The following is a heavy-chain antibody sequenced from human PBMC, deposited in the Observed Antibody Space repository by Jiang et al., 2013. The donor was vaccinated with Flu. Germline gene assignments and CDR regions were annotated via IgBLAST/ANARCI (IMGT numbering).Heavy chain of an antibody. CDR3: ARDSSSEAYPLLLYYFDL. J-gene: IGHJ2*01. CDR1: GYSFNSHH. CDR2: FIPXFGTT. V-gene: IGHV1-69*01. D-gene: IGHD1-26*01. Sequence: KVSCQASGYSFNSHHIHWVRQAPGQGLEWMGGFIPXFGTTNYAQKFEGRLTLTADEYTRTVYMELSSLRSDDTAVYYCARDSSSEAYPLLLYYFDLWGRGTPVTVSS.